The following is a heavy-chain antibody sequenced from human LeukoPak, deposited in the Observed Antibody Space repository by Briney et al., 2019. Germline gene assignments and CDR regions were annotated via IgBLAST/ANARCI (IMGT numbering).Heavy chain of an antibody. Sequence: ASVTVSCKASGYTFTTYYIHWVRQAPGQGLEWVGVISPSGGSTDYAPKFQGRVTLTRDTSTSTAYMELSSLTSGDTALYYCARGGSEQLAPPFDSWGQGTLVTVSS. CDR2: ISPSGGST. V-gene: IGHV1-46*01. D-gene: IGHD6-13*01. CDR3: ARGGSEQLAPPFDS. CDR1: GYTFTTYY. J-gene: IGHJ4*02.